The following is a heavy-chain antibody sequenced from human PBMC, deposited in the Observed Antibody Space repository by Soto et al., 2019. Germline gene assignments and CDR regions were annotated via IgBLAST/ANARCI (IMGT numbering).Heavy chain of an antibody. CDR3: ARGRSYDWNHYLQQED. CDR2: FVSIFATT. D-gene: IGHD1-20*01. CDR1: GGTFSRSA. V-gene: IGHV1-69*13. Sequence: ASVKVSCKASGGTFSRSAISWVRQAPGQRLEWMGGFVSIFATTDYAQKFQGRLTITADESTSTVYMELRSLTSDDTAIYYCARGRSYDWNHYLQQEDWGPGTLVTVSS. J-gene: IGHJ4*02.